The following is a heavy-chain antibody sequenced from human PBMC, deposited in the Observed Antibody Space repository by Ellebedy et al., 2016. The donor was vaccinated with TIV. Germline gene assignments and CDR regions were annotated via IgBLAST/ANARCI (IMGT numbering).Heavy chain of an antibody. Sequence: AASVKVSCKASGYTFTGYYMHWVRQAPGQGLEWMGWINPNSGGTNYAQKFQGWVTMTRDTSISTAYMELSRLRSDDTAVYYCARVRFTYFGYSSSWDFDYWGQGTLVTVSS. CDR1: GYTFTGYY. CDR3: ARVRFTYFGYSSSWDFDY. V-gene: IGHV1-2*04. CDR2: INPNSGGT. J-gene: IGHJ4*02. D-gene: IGHD6-13*01.